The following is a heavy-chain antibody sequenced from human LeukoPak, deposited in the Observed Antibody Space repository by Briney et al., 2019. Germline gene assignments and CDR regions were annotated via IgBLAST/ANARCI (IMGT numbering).Heavy chain of an antibody. V-gene: IGHV3-53*04. J-gene: IGHJ5*02. Sequence: PGGSLRLSCAASGFTVSSNYMSWVHQAPGKGLEWVSVIYSGGSTYYADSVRGRFTISRHNSKNTLYLQMNSLRAEDTAVYYCARGGGGDSPLWFDPWGQGTLVTVSS. CDR1: GFTVSSNY. CDR2: IYSGGST. CDR3: ARGGGGDSPLWFDP. D-gene: IGHD2-21*02.